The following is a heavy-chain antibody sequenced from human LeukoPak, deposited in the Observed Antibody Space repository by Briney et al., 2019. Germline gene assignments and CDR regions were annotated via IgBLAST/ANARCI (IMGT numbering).Heavy chain of an antibody. CDR3: ARQNDFRLDY. J-gene: IGHJ4*02. CDR1: GYTFSSYW. CDR2: IHPGDSDT. Sequence: KPGEFLRISCKGSGYTFSSYWVGWVRQMPGKGLEWMGIIHPGDSDTRYSPSLQGQVTISVDTSIGTAYLQWSSLKASDTAIYYCARQNDFRLDYWGQGILVTVSS. V-gene: IGHV5-51*01. D-gene: IGHD3-3*01.